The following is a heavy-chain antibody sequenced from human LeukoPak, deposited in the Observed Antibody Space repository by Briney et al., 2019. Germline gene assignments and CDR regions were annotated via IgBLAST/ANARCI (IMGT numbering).Heavy chain of an antibody. CDR2: IYYSGNT. V-gene: IGHV4-39*01. CDR3: ARQTGSGLFTLP. CDR1: GVSISSSNSY. D-gene: IGHD3-10*01. J-gene: IGHJ4*02. Sequence: SETLSLTCTVSGVSISSSNSYWGWIRQPPGKGLEWFGSIYYSGNTYYNASLKSRVTISVDTAKNQFSLKLTSVTAADTAVYYCARQTGSGLFTLPGGQGTLVTVSS.